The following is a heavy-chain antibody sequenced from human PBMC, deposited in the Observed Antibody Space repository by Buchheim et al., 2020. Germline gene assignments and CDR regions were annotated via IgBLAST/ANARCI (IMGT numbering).Heavy chain of an antibody. CDR2: IYTSGST. V-gene: IGHV4-4*07. J-gene: IGHJ6*02. Sequence: QVHLQESGPGLVKTSETLSLTCTLSGGSTRTYYWSWIRQSAGKGLEWIGHIYTSGSTNYNPSLRSRVTLSPDTSKNHFSFRMTSVTAADTAVYYCARFFRGLDVWGQGTT. CDR1: GGSTRTYY. CDR3: ARFFRGLDV.